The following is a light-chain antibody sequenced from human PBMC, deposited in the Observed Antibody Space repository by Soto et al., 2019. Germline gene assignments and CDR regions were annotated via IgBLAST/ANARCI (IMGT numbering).Light chain of an antibody. Sequence: EILFTHAPPALCFSRTQGAPLSSMASQSLSSYLAWYQQKPGQAPRLLIYDASTSATGIPARFSGSGSGTDFTLTISSLEPEDFAVYYCQQRSNWPPWTFGQGTRVDIK. CDR1: QSLSSY. CDR2: DAS. CDR3: QQRSNWPPWT. J-gene: IGKJ1*01. V-gene: IGKV3-11*01.